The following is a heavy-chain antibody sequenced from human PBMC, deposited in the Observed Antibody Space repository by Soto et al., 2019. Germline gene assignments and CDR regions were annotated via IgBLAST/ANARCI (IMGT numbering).Heavy chain of an antibody. CDR1: GFTFDDYP. V-gene: IGHV3-9*01. CDR3: AKDRDGGSYFDMPDSFDV. D-gene: IGHD1-26*01. Sequence: EVLLVESGGGLVQPGRSLMLSCAASGFTFDDYPMHWVRQAPGKGLEWVSTISWNSAKIAYADSVKGRFTVSRDNAKNSLYLQMTRLRVDDTALYYCAKDRDGGSYFDMPDSFDVWGQGTVVTVSS. J-gene: IGHJ3*01. CDR2: ISWNSAKI.